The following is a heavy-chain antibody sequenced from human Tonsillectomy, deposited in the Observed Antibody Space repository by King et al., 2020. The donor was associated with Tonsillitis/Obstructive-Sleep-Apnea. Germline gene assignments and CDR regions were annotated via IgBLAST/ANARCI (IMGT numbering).Heavy chain of an antibody. J-gene: IGHJ5*02. CDR2: IKSKIYGGTI. Sequence: VQLVESGGGLAKPWESLRLSCAASGFTFSNAWMSWVRQAPGKGLEWVGRIKSKIYGGTIDYAVPGKGRFTISRDDSKNTLYLQMNSLKSEDTAVYYCTTDRWFDPWGQGTLVTVSS. CDR3: TTDRWFDP. CDR1: GFTFSNAW. V-gene: IGHV3-15*01.